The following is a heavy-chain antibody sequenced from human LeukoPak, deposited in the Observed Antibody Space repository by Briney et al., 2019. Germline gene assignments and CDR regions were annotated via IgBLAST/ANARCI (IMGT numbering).Heavy chain of an antibody. CDR3: AKVATIFSPADV. J-gene: IGHJ6*02. CDR1: GYTFTGYY. D-gene: IGHD3-9*01. Sequence: ASVKVSCKASGYTFTGYYMHWVRQAPGQGLEWMGWINPNSGGTNYAQKLQGRVTMTRDTSISTAHMELSRLRSDDTAVYYCAKVATIFSPADVWGQGTTVTVSS. V-gene: IGHV1-2*02. CDR2: INPNSGGT.